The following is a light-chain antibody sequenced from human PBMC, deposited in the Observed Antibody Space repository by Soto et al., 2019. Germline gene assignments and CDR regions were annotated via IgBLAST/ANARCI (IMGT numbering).Light chain of an antibody. Sequence: EIVLTQSPGTLSLSPGERATLSCRASQSVSSTFLAWYQQKPGQAPRLLIYGVSKRATGIPVRFSGSGSGTDFTLTISRLEPEDFAVYFCGQFVSAPPRTFGQGTKVEIK. V-gene: IGKV3-20*01. J-gene: IGKJ1*01. CDR1: QSVSSTF. CDR2: GVS. CDR3: GQFVSAPPRT.